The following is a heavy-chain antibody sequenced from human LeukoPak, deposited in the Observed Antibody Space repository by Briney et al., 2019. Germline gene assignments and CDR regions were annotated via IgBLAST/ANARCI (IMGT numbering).Heavy chain of an antibody. J-gene: IGHJ6*03. V-gene: IGHV1-2*02. Sequence: AASVKVSCKASGYTFTGYYMHWVRQAPGQGLEWMGWINPNSGGTNYAQKFQGRVTMTRDTSISTAYMELSRLRSDDTAVYYCARDSSSSWYDFGPYYYYYYYMDVWGKGTTVTVSS. D-gene: IGHD6-13*01. CDR1: GYTFTGYY. CDR2: INPNSGGT. CDR3: ARDSSSSWYDFGPYYYYYYYMDV.